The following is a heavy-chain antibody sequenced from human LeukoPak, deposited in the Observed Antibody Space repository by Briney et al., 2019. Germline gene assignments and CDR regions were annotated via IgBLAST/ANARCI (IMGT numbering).Heavy chain of an antibody. CDR1: GGSFSGYY. V-gene: IGHV4-34*01. CDR3: ARQPPRYCSGGSCHLKRWYYYYMDV. J-gene: IGHJ6*03. D-gene: IGHD2-15*01. CDR2: INHSGST. Sequence: KPSETLSLTCAVYGGSFSGYYWSWIRQPPGKGLEWIGEINHSGSTNYNPSLKSRVTISVDTSKNQFSLKLSSVTAADTAVYYCARQPPRYCSGGSCHLKRWYYYYMDVWGKGTTVTISS.